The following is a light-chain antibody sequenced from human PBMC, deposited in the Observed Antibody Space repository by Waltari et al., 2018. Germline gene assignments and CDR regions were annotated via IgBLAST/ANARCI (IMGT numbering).Light chain of an antibody. V-gene: IGKV4-1*01. Sequence: DIVMTQSPDSLAVSLGERATINCKSSQSVSYNFDNKNFLAWYQQKPGQPPKLLIYWASTRASGVPDRFSGSGSGTEFTLTISSVQAEDVAIYYCQQFYNPLFIFGPGTKVDIK. CDR2: WAS. CDR1: QSVSYNFDNKNF. J-gene: IGKJ3*01. CDR3: QQFYNPLFI.